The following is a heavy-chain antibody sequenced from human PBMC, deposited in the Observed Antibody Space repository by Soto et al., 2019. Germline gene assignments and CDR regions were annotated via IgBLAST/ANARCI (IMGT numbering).Heavy chain of an antibody. Sequence: QLQLQESGPGLVKPSETLSLTCTVSGGSISSSSYYWGWIRQPPGKGLEWIGNIYNSGRTYYNPSLKSRVTISVDTSKNRFSLNLSSVTAADTATYYCASPITMVRGVRYFDYWGQGTLVTVSS. CDR3: ASPITMVRGVRYFDY. CDR2: IYNSGRT. J-gene: IGHJ4*02. D-gene: IGHD3-10*01. CDR1: GGSISSSSYY. V-gene: IGHV4-39*01.